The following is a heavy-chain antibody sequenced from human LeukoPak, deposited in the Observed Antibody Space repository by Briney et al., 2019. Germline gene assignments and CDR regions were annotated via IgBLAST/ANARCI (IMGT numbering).Heavy chain of an antibody. CDR3: ARDPPPSYGDYDDY. V-gene: IGHV4-39*07. J-gene: IGHJ4*02. CDR2: IYYSGST. Sequence: SQTLSLTCSVSGDSISSGGYYWGWIRQPPGKGLEWIGSIYYSGSTYYNPSLKSRVTISVDTSKNQFSLKLSSVTAADTAVYYCARDPPPSYGDYDDYWGQGTLVTVSS. D-gene: IGHD4-17*01. CDR1: GDSISSGGYY.